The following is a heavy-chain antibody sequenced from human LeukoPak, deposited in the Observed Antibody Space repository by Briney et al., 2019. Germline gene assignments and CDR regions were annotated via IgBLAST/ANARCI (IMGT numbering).Heavy chain of an antibody. V-gene: IGHV3-30*18. CDR2: ISYDGSSK. J-gene: IGHJ4*02. Sequence: GGSLRLSCAASGLTFSNYGMHWVRQAPGKGLEWVAVISYDGSSKFHADSVKGRFTLSRDNSKNTLYLQMNSLRPEDTAVYYCAKDRDGFSPIGSFDYWGQGTLVTVSS. CDR3: AKDRDGFSPIGSFDY. CDR1: GLTFSNYG. D-gene: IGHD5-24*01.